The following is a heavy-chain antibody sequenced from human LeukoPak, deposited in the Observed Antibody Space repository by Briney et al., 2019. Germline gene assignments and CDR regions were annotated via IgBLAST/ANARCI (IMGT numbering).Heavy chain of an antibody. V-gene: IGHV4-34*01. Sequence: SETLSLTCAVSGGSISSGGYSWSWIRQPPGKGLEWIGEINHSGSTNYNPSLKSRVTISVDTSKNQFSLKLSSVTAADTAVYYCARDYTGFDYWGQGTLVTVSS. D-gene: IGHD2-2*02. CDR3: ARDYTGFDY. J-gene: IGHJ4*02. CDR2: INHSGST. CDR1: GGSISSGGYS.